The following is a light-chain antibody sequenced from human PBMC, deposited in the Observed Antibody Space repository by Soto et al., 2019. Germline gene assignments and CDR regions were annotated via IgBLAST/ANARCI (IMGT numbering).Light chain of an antibody. CDR3: QQYNTFWT. V-gene: IGKV1-9*01. CDR1: QGISTY. Sequence: DIQLTQSPSFLSASVGDRVTITCRASQGISTYLAWYQQKLGKAPKLLVYDASSLESGVPSRVSGSGSGTEFTLTISSLQPDDFATYYCQQYNTFWTFGPGTKVDNK. J-gene: IGKJ1*01. CDR2: DAS.